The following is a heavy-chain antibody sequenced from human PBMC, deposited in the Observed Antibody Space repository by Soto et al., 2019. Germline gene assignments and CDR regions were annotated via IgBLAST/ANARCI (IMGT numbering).Heavy chain of an antibody. CDR1: GFTFSSYA. CDR2: ISGSGGST. CDR3: AKDPSPYCSGGSCYSIDY. D-gene: IGHD2-15*01. Sequence: GGSLRLSCAASGFTFSSYAMSWVRQAPGKGLEWVSAISGSGGSTYYADSVKGRFTISRDNSKNTLYLQMNSLRAEDTAVYYCAKDPSPYCSGGSCYSIDYWGQGTLVTVSS. J-gene: IGHJ4*02. V-gene: IGHV3-23*01.